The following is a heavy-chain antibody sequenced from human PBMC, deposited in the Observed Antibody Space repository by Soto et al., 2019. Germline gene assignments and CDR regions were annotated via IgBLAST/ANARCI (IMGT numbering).Heavy chain of an antibody. D-gene: IGHD1-7*01. J-gene: IGHJ6*02. CDR3: AREGTAELHGYYYYGMDV. CDR1: GDSVSSNSAA. Sequence: PSQTLSLTFAISGDSVSSNSAAWNWIRPSPSRGLEWLGRTYYRSKWYNDYAVSVKSRITINPDTSKNRFSLQLNSVTPEDTAVYYCAREGTAELHGYYYYGMDVWGQGTTVTVSS. V-gene: IGHV6-1*01. CDR2: TYYRSKWYN.